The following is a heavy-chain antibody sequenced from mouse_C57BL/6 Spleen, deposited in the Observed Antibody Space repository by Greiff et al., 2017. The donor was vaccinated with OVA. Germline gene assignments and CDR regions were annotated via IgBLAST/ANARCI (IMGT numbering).Heavy chain of an antibody. J-gene: IGHJ1*03. CDR1: GFTFSDYG. CDR2: ISSGSSTI. D-gene: IGHD2-4*01. Sequence: EVKLMESGGGLVKPGGSLKLSCAASGFTFSDYGMHWVRQAPEKGLEWVAYISSGSSTIYYADTVKGRFTISRDNAKNTLFLQMTSLMSEDTAMYYCARGLPWYFDVWGTGTTVTVSS. CDR3: ARGLPWYFDV. V-gene: IGHV5-17*01.